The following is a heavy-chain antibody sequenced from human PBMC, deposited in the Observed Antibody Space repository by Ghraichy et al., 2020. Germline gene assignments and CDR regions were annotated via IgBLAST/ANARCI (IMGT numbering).Heavy chain of an antibody. J-gene: IGHJ3*02. Sequence: SETLSLTCTVSGGSISSYYWSWIRQPPGKGLEWIGYIYYSGSTNYNPSLKSRVTISVDTSKNQFSLKLSSVTAADTAVYFCARRGLVVPARPSAAFDIWVQVTMVTVSS. CDR2: IYYSGST. CDR3: ARRGLVVPARPSAAFDI. V-gene: IGHV4-59*08. CDR1: GGSISSYY. D-gene: IGHD2-2*01.